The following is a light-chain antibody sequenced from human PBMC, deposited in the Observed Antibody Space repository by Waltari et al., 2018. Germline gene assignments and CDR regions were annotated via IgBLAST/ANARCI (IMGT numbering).Light chain of an antibody. V-gene: IGKV3-20*01. CDR2: GAS. J-gene: IGKJ1*01. CDR3: QHYVSVPVT. CDR1: QSVSSA. Sequence: EIVFTQSPGTLSLSPGERATLSCRASQSVSSALAWYQQNPGQAPRLLNYGASNRATGIPDRFSGSGSGADFSLIISRLEPEDFAVYYCQHYVSVPVTFGQGTKVEMK.